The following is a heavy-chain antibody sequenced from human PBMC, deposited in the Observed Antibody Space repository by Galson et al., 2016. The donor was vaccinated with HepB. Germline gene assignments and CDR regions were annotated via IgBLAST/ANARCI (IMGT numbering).Heavy chain of an antibody. CDR2: ISPSGGST. V-gene: IGHV1-46*01. CDR3: ARGGPISVIVVVLSPPIDY. Sequence: SVKVSCKASGYSFTGHHIHWVRQAPGQGLEWMGIISPSGGSTTYAQKFQGRVIMTSDASTSTVYMELNSLRSEDTAVYYCARGGPISVIVVVLSPPIDYWGQGTLVTVSS. J-gene: IGHJ4*02. CDR1: GYSFTGHH. D-gene: IGHD3-22*01.